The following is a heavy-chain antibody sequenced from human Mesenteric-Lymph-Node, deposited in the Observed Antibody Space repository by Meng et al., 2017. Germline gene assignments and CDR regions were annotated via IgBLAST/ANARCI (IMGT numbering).Heavy chain of an antibody. J-gene: IGHJ5*02. CDR3: AKDVVDSSGWYDWFDP. CDR1: GFTFTTHA. D-gene: IGHD6-19*01. Sequence: GESLKISCAASGFTFTTHAMHWVRQAPGKGLEWVAVVWFDGSLKNYADSVKGRFTISRDNSKNTLYLQMNSLRAEDTAVYYCAKDVVDSSGWYDWFDPWGQGTLVTVSS. V-gene: IGHV3-33*06. CDR2: VWFDGSLK.